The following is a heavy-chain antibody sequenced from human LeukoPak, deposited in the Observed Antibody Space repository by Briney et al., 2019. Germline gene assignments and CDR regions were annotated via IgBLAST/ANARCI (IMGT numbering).Heavy chain of an antibody. V-gene: IGHV1-24*01. J-gene: IGHJ5*02. CDR2: FDPEDGET. CDR3: ATDLDWNDRGFDP. Sequence: GASVKVSCRVSGYTLTELSMHWVRQAPGKGLEWMGGFDPEDGETIYAQKFQGRVTMTEDTSTDTAHMELSSLRSEDTAVYYCATDLDWNDRGFDPWGQGTLVTVSS. D-gene: IGHD1-1*01. CDR1: GYTLTELS.